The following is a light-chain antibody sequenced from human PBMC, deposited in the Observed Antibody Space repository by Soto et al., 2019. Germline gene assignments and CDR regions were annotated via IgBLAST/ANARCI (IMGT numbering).Light chain of an antibody. J-gene: IGLJ2*01. CDR1: SSDVGAYNY. CDR2: DVN. CDR3: CSYAGSYTWV. Sequence: QSALTQPRSVSGSPGQSVTISCTGTSSDVGAYNYVSWYQQHPGKAPKVMIFDVNKRPSGVPDRFSGSKSGNTASLTISGLQAEDEADYSCCSYAGSYTWVFGGGTKLNVL. V-gene: IGLV2-11*01.